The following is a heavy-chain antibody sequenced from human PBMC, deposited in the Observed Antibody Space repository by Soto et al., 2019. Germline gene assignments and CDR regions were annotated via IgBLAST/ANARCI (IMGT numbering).Heavy chain of an antibody. J-gene: IGHJ3*02. D-gene: IGHD1-26*01. V-gene: IGHV3-21*01. CDR1: GFTFSSYS. CDR3: AREEAEWELLRAFDI. Sequence: GGSLRLSCAASGFTFSSYSMNWVRQAPGKGLEWVSSISSSSIYIYYADSVKGRFTISRDNAKNSLYLQMNSLRAEDTAVYYCAREEAEWELLRAFDIWGQGTMVTVSS. CDR2: ISSSSIYI.